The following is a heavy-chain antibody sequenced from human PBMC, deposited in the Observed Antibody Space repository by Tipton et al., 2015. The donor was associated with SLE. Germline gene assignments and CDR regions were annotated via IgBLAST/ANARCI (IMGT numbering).Heavy chain of an antibody. J-gene: IGHJ4*02. CDR3: ARDANYYGSGSYPY. CDR2: ISAYNGNT. V-gene: IGHV1-18*01. D-gene: IGHD3-10*01. CDR1: GYTFTSYG. Sequence: QLVQSGAEVKKPGASVKVSCKASGYTFTSYGISWVRQAPGQGLEWMGWISAYNGNTNYAQKLQGRVTMTTDTSTSTAYMELRSLRSDGTAVYYCARDANYYGSGSYPYWGQGTLVTVSS.